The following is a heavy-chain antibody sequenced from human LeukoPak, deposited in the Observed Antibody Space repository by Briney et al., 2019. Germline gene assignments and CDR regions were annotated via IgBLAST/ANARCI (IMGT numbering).Heavy chain of an antibody. J-gene: IGHJ4*02. V-gene: IGHV1-2*02. CDR1: GYTFTGYY. CDR3: ARVPGGVPQLDRAY. CDR2: INPNSGGT. Sequence: ASVKVSCKASGYTFTGYYMHWVRQAPGQGLEWMGWINPNSGGTNYAQKFQGRVTMTRDTSISTAYMELSRLRSDDTAVYYCARVPGGVPQLDRAYWGQGTLVTVSS. D-gene: IGHD6-6*01.